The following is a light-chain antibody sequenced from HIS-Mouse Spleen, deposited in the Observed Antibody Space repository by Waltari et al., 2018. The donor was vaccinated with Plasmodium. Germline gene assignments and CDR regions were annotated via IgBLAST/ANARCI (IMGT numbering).Light chain of an antibody. Sequence: EIVMTQSPATLSVSPGERATLSCRASQSVSSNLAWYQQKPGQAPRLLIYVASTRATGIPARFSGSGSGTEFTLTISSLQSEDFAVYYCQQYNNWSFIFGPGTKVDIK. V-gene: IGKV3-15*01. J-gene: IGKJ3*01. CDR2: VAS. CDR1: QSVSSN. CDR3: QQYNNWSFI.